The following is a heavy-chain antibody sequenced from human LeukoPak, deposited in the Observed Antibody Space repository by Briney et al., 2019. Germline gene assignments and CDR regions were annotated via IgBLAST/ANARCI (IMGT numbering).Heavy chain of an antibody. D-gene: IGHD3-3*01. CDR1: GFTFSSYG. V-gene: IGHV3-30*02. CDR3: AGSSGDLEAFDI. CDR2: IRYDGSNK. J-gene: IGHJ3*02. Sequence: GGSLRLSCAASGFTFSSYGMHWVRQAPGKGLEWVAFIRYDGSNKYYADSVKGRFTISRDNAKNSLYLQMNSLRAEDTAVYYCAGSSGDLEAFDIWGQGTMVTVSS.